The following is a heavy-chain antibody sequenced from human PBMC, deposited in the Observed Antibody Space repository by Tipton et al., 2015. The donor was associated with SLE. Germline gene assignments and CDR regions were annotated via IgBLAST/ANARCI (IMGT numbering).Heavy chain of an antibody. V-gene: IGHV3-30*04. D-gene: IGHD4-17*01. CDR2: ISYDGRSK. J-gene: IGHJ4*02. CDR3: AREVLVTTGGFDY. Sequence: SLRLSCAASGFTFSSYTMHWVRQAPGKGLEWVAVISYDGRSKYYADSVKGRFTISRDNSKNTLYLQMNSLRAEDTAVYYCAREVLVTTGGFDYWGQGTLVTVSS. CDR1: GFTFSSYT.